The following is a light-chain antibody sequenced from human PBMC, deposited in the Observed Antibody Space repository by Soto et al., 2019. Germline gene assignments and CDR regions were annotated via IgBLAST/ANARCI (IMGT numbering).Light chain of an antibody. Sequence: QSALTQPASVSGSPGQSITMSCTGSSSDVGTYNYVSWYQQRPGKAPKLMIYEVSNRPSGVSNRFSGSKSGNTASLTISGLQSDDEADYFCSSYTTSSTLVFGGGTKVTVL. CDR2: EVS. J-gene: IGLJ3*02. CDR1: SSDVGTYNY. CDR3: SSYTTSSTLV. V-gene: IGLV2-14*01.